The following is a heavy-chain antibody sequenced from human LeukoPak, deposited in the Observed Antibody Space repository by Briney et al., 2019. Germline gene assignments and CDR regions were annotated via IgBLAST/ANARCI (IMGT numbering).Heavy chain of an antibody. CDR3: ARDPPIAVAGTTDEGY. Sequence: SETLSLTCTVSGGSISSSSYYWGWIRQPPGKGLEWIGSIYYSGSTYYNPSLKSRVTISVDTSKNQFSLKLSSVTAADTAVYYCARDPPIAVAGTTDEGYWGQGTLVTVSS. V-gene: IGHV4-39*07. CDR2: IYYSGST. CDR1: GGSISSSSYY. D-gene: IGHD6-19*01. J-gene: IGHJ4*02.